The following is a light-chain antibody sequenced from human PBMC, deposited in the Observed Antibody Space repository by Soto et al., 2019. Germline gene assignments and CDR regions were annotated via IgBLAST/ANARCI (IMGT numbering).Light chain of an antibody. V-gene: IGKV1-12*01. Sequence: DIQMTQSPSSLSASVGDRVTITCQASQNINNYLNWYQQKPGRAPKLLIYAASILQSGVPSRFSGSGSGTDFTLTITSLQPEDFATYYCHQLNSFPITFGQGTRLEIK. CDR1: QNINNY. J-gene: IGKJ5*01. CDR3: HQLNSFPIT. CDR2: AAS.